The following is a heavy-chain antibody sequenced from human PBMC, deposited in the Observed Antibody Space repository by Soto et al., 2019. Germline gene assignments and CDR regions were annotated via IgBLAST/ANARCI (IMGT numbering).Heavy chain of an antibody. Sequence: GASVKVSCKASGGTFSSYAISWVRQAPGQGLEWMGGIIPIFGTANYAQKFQGRVTITADESTSTAYMELSSLRSEDTAVYYCARDYYDSSGYSIPYYWGQGTLVTVSS. J-gene: IGHJ4*02. D-gene: IGHD3-22*01. CDR3: ARDYYDSSGYSIPYY. CDR1: GGTFSSYA. CDR2: IIPIFGTA. V-gene: IGHV1-69*13.